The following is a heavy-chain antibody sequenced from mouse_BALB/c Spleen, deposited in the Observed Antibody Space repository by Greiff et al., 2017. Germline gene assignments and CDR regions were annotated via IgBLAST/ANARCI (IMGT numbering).Heavy chain of an antibody. V-gene: IGHV10-1*02. J-gene: IGHJ3*01. CDR3: VRQGDDGYYDWFAY. CDR1: GFTFNTYA. Sequence: GGGLVQPKGSLKLSCAASGFTFNTYAMNWVRQAPGKGLEWVARIRSKSNNYATYYADSVKDRFTISRDDSQSMLYLQMNNLKTEDTAMYYCVRQGDDGYYDWFAYWGQGTLVTVSA. CDR2: IRSKSNNYAT. D-gene: IGHD2-3*01.